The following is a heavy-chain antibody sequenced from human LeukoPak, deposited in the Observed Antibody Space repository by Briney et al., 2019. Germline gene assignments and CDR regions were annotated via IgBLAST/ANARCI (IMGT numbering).Heavy chain of an antibody. Sequence: PSETLSLTCAVYVVSFSGYYWSWIRQPPGKGLEWIGEINHSGSTNYNPSLKSRVTMSVVTSKNQFSLKVTSVTAADTAMYFCAREREGYFDLWGRGTLVTVSS. J-gene: IGHJ2*01. CDR1: VVSFSGYY. CDR2: INHSGST. CDR3: AREREGYFDL. V-gene: IGHV4-34*01.